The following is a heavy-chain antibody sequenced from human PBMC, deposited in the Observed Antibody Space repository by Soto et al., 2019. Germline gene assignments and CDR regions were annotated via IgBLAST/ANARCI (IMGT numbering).Heavy chain of an antibody. Sequence: SETLSLTCIVSGGSISGYYWSWIRQPAGKELEWIGRMYSDGTTNYNPSLKGRGTMSVDTSKKQISLKLTSVTAADTALYYCARDRGYRSGSFGSWGQGVMVTV. CDR3: ARDRGYRSGSFGS. CDR1: GGSISGYY. J-gene: IGHJ5*02. D-gene: IGHD5-18*01. CDR2: MYSDGTT. V-gene: IGHV4-4*07.